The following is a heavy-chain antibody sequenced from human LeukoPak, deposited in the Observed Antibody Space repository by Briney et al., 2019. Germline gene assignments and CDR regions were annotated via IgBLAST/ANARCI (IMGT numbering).Heavy chain of an antibody. CDR3: ARSPGYYYDSSGCFDY. CDR1: GYTFTSYG. Sequence: ASVKVFCKASGYTFTSYGISWVRQAPGQGLEWMGWISAYNGNTNYAQKLQGRVTMTTDTSTSTAYMELRSLRSDDTAVYYCARSPGYYYDSSGCFDYWGQGTLVTVSS. V-gene: IGHV1-18*01. J-gene: IGHJ4*02. D-gene: IGHD3-22*01. CDR2: ISAYNGNT.